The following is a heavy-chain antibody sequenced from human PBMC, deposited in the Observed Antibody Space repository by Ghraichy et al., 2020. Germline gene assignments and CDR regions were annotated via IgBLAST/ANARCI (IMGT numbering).Heavy chain of an antibody. CDR1: GGSVSSGSYF. Sequence: SETLSLTCTVSGGSVSSGSYFWSWIRQSPGKGLEWIGYIYYSGSTNYNPSLKSRVTISVDTSKNQFSLKLTSVTAADTAVYYCARDGGYCTGGICYKGGFDYWGQGNLVTVSS. D-gene: IGHD2-8*02. CDR2: IYYSGST. CDR3: ARDGGYCTGGICYKGGFDY. V-gene: IGHV4-61*01. J-gene: IGHJ4*02.